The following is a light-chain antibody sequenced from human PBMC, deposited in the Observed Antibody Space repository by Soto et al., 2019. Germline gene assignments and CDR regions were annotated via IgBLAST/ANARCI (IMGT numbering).Light chain of an antibody. Sequence: DIQMTQSPSSLSASVGDRVTITCRASQSITTYLNWYQQKPGKAPKLLIYAASSLQSGVPSRLSGSGSGTDFTLTIGSLQPEDFATYYCQQGYNTPHTFGQGTNLEIK. J-gene: IGKJ2*01. CDR2: AAS. CDR1: QSITTY. CDR3: QQGYNTPHT. V-gene: IGKV1-39*01.